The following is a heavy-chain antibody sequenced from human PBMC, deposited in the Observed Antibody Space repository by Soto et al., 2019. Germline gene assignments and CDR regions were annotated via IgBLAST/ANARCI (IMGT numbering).Heavy chain of an antibody. V-gene: IGHV1-18*01. D-gene: IGHD5-18*01. CDR2: ISAYNDDR. CDR3: GRARSAAMVTSDY. Sequence: QVQLVQSGPEVKKPGASVKVSCKASGYSFSDYGVTWVRQSPGQGLQWMGWISAYNDDRNYAQNFQDRITMTTDTSTSTAYVELRSLRSDDTAVYFCGRARSAAMVTSDYWGQGTLVTVFS. CDR1: GYSFSDYG. J-gene: IGHJ4*02.